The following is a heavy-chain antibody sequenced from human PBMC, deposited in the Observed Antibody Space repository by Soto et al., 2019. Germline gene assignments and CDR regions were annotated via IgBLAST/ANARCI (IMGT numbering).Heavy chain of an antibody. J-gene: IGHJ5*01. D-gene: IGHD5-18*01. Sequence: QVQLQQSGPGLVKPSQTLSLTCSVPDGSVSSDFYYWHWIRQRTGKGLEWIGYIYYSGTTYYNPSLTGRVAISVDTSKNHLFLTLTSVTAADTAVYYCARGWQRVTCTYDSWGQGTLVTVSS. CDR2: IYYSGTT. CDR1: DGSVSSDFYY. V-gene: IGHV4-31*03. CDR3: ARGWQRVTCTYDS.